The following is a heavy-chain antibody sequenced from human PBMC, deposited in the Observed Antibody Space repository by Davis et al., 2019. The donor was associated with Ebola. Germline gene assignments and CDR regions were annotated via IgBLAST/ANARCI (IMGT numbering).Heavy chain of an antibody. J-gene: IGHJ4*02. V-gene: IGHV3-11*04. CDR1: GFTFSDYY. CDR2: ISGGGRTI. Sequence: GGSLRLSCAASGFTFSDYYMSWIRQAPGKGLEWVSYISGGGRTIYYADSVKGRFTISRDNAKNSLYPQMNSLRAEDTAVYYCARDPYYYGSGSFDYWGQGTLVTVSS. CDR3: ARDPYYYGSGSFDY. D-gene: IGHD3-10*01.